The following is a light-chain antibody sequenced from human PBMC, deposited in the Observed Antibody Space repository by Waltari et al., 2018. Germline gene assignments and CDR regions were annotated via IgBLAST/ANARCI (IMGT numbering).Light chain of an antibody. V-gene: IGLV2-14*03. Sequence: SALTQPASVSGSPGQSITISCTGSNSDVGTYNYVSWYQQYPGKAPKLVIHDVSSRPSGTSYRFSGSKSGNTASLTISGLQAEDEADYYCSSYTTSDVVVFGGGTKVTVL. J-gene: IGLJ2*01. CDR2: DVS. CDR3: SSYTTSDVVV. CDR1: NSDVGTYNY.